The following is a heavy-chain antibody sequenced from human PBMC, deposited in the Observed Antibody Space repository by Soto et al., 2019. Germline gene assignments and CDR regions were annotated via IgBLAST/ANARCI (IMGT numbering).Heavy chain of an antibody. CDR3: ARDFFVSTTAT. CDR1: GGSISSSY. Sequence: SETLSLTCTVSGGSISSSYWNWIRQSPGKGLEWIGYIYYSGSTKYNPSLESRVTISIDTSKNQFSLKLSSVTAADTAVYYCARDFFVSTTATWGQGTTVTVPS. D-gene: IGHD1-26*01. CDR2: IYYSGST. V-gene: IGHV4-59*01. J-gene: IGHJ6*02.